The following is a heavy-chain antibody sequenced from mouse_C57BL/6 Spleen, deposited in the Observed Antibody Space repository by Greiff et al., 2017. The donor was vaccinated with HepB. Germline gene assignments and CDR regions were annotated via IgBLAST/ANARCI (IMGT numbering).Heavy chain of an antibody. CDR2: ISYDGSN. CDR1: GYSITSGYY. CDR3: ARRANWDWYFDV. J-gene: IGHJ1*03. Sequence: DVKLVESGPGLVKPSQSLSLTCSVTGYSITSGYYWNWIRQFPGNKLEWMGYISYDGSNNYNPSLKNRISITRDTSKNQFFLKLNSVTTEDTATYYCARRANWDWYFDVWGTGTTVTVSS. D-gene: IGHD4-1*01. V-gene: IGHV3-6*01.